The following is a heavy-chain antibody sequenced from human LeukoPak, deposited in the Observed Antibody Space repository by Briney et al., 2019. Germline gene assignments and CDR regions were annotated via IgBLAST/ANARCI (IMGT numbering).Heavy chain of an antibody. Sequence: KPSETLSLTCTVSGGPIINSNYYWGWIRQPPGKGLEWIGSIYYSGSTYYNPSLKSRVTISVDTSKNQFSLKLSSVTAADTAVYYCARHVQVPAAISAFGIWGQGTMVTVSS. D-gene: IGHD2-2*01. V-gene: IGHV4-39*01. CDR3: ARHVQVPAAISAFGI. J-gene: IGHJ3*02. CDR1: GGPIINSNYY. CDR2: IYYSGST.